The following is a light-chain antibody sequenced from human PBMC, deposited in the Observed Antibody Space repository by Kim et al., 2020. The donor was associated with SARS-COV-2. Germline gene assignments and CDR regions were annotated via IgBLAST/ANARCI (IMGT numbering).Light chain of an antibody. CDR3: AAWDDSLNGPV. Sequence: GQRVTIARSVTRSTTGSDTVDWYQHLPGAAPQLLIYNNNQRPSGVPDRFSASKSGTSASLAISGLQSEDEADYYCAAWDDSLNGPVFGGGTQLTVL. CDR1: RSTTGSDT. J-gene: IGLJ3*02. CDR2: NNN. V-gene: IGLV1-44*01.